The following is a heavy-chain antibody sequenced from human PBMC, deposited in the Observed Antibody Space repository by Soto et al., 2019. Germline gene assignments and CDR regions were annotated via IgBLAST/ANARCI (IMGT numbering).Heavy chain of an antibody. CDR1: GYTFTSYD. CDR2: MNPNSGNT. V-gene: IGHV1-8*02. J-gene: IGHJ4*02. Sequence: GASVKVSCKASGYTFTSYDINCVRQATGQGLEWMGWMNPNSGNTGYAQKLQGRVTMTTDTSTSTAYMELRSLRSDDTAVYYCARHWNAGVFDYWGQGTLVTVSS. CDR3: ARHWNAGVFDY. D-gene: IGHD1-1*01.